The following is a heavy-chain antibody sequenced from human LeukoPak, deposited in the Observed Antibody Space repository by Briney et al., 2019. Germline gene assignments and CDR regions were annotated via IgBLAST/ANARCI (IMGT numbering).Heavy chain of an antibody. CDR1: GCSFTSYW. D-gene: IGHD5-24*01. V-gene: IGHV5-51*01. Sequence: GESLKISCKGSGCSFTSYWIGWVRQMPGKGLEWMGIIYPGDSDTRYSPSFQGQVTISADKSISTAYLQWSSLKASDTAMYYCARSRLTIDYYYYYMDVWGKGTTVTVSS. J-gene: IGHJ6*03. CDR2: IYPGDSDT. CDR3: ARSRLTIDYYYYYMDV.